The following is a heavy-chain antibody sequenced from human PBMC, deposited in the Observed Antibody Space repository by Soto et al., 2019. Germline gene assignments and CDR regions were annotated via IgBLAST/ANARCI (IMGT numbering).Heavy chain of an antibody. CDR3: AKGALFGQLVFGY. V-gene: IGHV3-30*18. J-gene: IGHJ4*02. CDR1: GFTFSSYG. D-gene: IGHD6-6*01. Sequence: GGSLRLSCAASGFTFSSYGMHWVRQAPGKGLEWVAVISYDGSNKYYADSVKGRFTISRDNSKNTLYLQMNSLRAEDTAVYYCAKGALFGQLVFGYWGQGTLVTVSS. CDR2: ISYDGSNK.